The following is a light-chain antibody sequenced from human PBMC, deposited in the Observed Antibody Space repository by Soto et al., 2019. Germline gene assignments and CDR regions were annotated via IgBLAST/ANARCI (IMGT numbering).Light chain of an antibody. Sequence: QSALTQPASVSGSPGQSITISCTGTGSDVGSYNLVSWYQHHPGKAPKLMIYEGSKRPSGVSNRFSGSKSGNTASLTISGLQAEDESEYYCSSYTNINTRACVFGTGTKLTVL. CDR1: GSDVGSYNL. V-gene: IGLV2-14*02. CDR3: SSYTNINTRACV. J-gene: IGLJ1*01. CDR2: EGS.